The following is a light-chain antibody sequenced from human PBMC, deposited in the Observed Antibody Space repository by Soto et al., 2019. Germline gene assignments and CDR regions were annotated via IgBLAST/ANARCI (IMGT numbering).Light chain of an antibody. CDR3: SSYTTVSTWV. V-gene: IGLV2-14*01. CDR1: SSDVGIYNY. J-gene: IGLJ3*02. Sequence: QSALTQPASVSGSPGQSITISCTGTSSDVGIYNYVSWYQQHPGKTPKLMIYEVTNRPSGVSNRFSGSKSGNTASLTISELQAEDEADYYCSSYTTVSTWVFGGGTKLTVL. CDR2: EVT.